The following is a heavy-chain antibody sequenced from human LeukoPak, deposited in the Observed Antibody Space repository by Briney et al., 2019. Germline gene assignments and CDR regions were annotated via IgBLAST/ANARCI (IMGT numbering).Heavy chain of an antibody. Sequence: SETLSLTCAVYGGSFSGYYWSWIRQPPGKGLEWIGEIYHSGSTNYNPSLKSRVTISVDKSKNQFSLKLSSVTAADTAVYYCAGDFITMVRGVINYWGQGTLVTVSS. V-gene: IGHV4-34*01. CDR1: GGSFSGYY. CDR2: IYHSGST. D-gene: IGHD3-10*01. J-gene: IGHJ4*02. CDR3: AGDFITMVRGVINY.